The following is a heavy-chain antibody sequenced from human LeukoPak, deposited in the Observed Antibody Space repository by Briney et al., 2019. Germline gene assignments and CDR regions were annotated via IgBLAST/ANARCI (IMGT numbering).Heavy chain of an antibody. D-gene: IGHD3-10*01. CDR3: ARGKGELLGWFDP. Sequence: GASVKVSCKASGGTFSSYAISCVRQAPGQGREWMGGIIPIFGTANYAQKFQGRVTITADESTSTAYMELSSLRSEDTAVYYCARGKGELLGWFDPWGQGTLVTVSS. CDR1: GGTFSSYA. J-gene: IGHJ5*02. V-gene: IGHV1-69*01. CDR2: IIPIFGTA.